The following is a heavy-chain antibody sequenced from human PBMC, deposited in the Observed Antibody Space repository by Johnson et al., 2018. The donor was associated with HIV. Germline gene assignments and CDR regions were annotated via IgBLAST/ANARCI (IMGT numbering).Heavy chain of an antibody. CDR1: GFTFKSYA. V-gene: IGHV3-64*07. Sequence: MLLVESGGGVVQPGRSLRLSCAASGFTFKSYAMHWVRRAPGKGLEYVSRITNNGGSTYYVDSVKGRFTISRDNSKNTLYLQMDSLRAEDMGVYYCATDYNFWSGRPDSFDVWGQGTMVTISS. CDR2: ITNNGGST. D-gene: IGHD3-3*01. J-gene: IGHJ3*01. CDR3: ATDYNFWSGRPDSFDV.